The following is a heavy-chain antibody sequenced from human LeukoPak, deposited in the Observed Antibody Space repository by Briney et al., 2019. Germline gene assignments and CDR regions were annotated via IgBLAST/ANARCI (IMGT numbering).Heavy chain of an antibody. Sequence: GGSLRLSCAASGFTFSDYAMNWVRQAPGKGLEWVSTFKTNYNQVYYAESVRGRFTISTDNSKNTAYLQMNSLRVEDTALYYCARSVPDYTRFDFWGQGALVTVSS. CDR1: GFTFSDYA. J-gene: IGHJ4*02. CDR2: FKTNYNQV. CDR3: ARSVPDYTRFDF. D-gene: IGHD4-11*01. V-gene: IGHV3-23*05.